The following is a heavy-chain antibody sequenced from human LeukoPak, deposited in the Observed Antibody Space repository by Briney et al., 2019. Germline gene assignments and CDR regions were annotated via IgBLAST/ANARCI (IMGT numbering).Heavy chain of an antibody. Sequence: PGGSLRLSCAASGFTFSSYWMHWVRQAPGKGLVWVSRINSDGSSTSYADSVKGRFTISSDNPKDTLYLQMDSLRAEDTAVYYCARAAHTTYVLGRYYYYAMDVWGQGTTVTVSS. V-gene: IGHV3-74*01. CDR3: ARAAHTTYVLGRYYYYAMDV. J-gene: IGHJ6*02. CDR2: INSDGSST. CDR1: GFTFSSYW. D-gene: IGHD3-10*01.